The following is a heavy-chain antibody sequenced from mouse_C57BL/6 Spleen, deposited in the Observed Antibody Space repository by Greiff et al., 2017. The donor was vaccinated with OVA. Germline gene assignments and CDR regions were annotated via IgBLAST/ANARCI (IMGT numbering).Heavy chain of an antibody. J-gene: IGHJ1*03. D-gene: IGHD2-2*01. V-gene: IGHV3-1*01. CDR3: ARETMVTTKYFDV. CDR2: ISYSGST. CDR1: GYSITSGYD. Sequence: EVQLQQSGPGMVQPSQSLSLTCTVTGYSITSGYDWHWIRHFPGNQLEWMGYISYSGSTNYNPSLKSRISITHDTSKNHFFLKLNSVTTEDTATYYCARETMVTTKYFDVWGTGTTVTVSS.